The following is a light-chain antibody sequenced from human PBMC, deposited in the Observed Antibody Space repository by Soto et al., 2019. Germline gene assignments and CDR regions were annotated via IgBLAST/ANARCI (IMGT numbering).Light chain of an antibody. V-gene: IGKV3-20*01. J-gene: IGKJ1*01. Sequence: IVLTQSPGTLSLSPGERATLSCRASQSVSSSYLAWYQQKPGQAPRLLIYGTSSRATAIPDRFSGSGSGKDFTLTISRLEPEDFAVYYCQQYGSSSWTFGQGTKV. CDR3: QQYGSSSWT. CDR2: GTS. CDR1: QSVSSSY.